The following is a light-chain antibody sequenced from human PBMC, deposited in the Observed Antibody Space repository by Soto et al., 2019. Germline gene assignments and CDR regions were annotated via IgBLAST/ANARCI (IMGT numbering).Light chain of an antibody. V-gene: IGKV3-20*01. CDR1: QSVRSNF. CDR2: GAS. CDR3: QRYDSLRT. Sequence: EIVLTQSLGTLSLSPGERATLSCRASQSVRSNFLAWYQQKPGQAPRLLIYGASNRATGIPDRFSGSGSGTDFTLTITRLEPEDFAMYYCQRYDSLRTFGQGTKVEI. J-gene: IGKJ1*01.